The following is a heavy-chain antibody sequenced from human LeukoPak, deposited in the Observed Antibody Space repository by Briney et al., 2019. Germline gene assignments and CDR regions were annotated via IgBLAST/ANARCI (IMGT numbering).Heavy chain of an antibody. Sequence: PGGSLRLSCAASGFTFSSYEMNWVRRAPGKGLEWVSYISSSGSTIYYADSVKGRFTISRDNAKNSLYLQMNSLRAEDTAVYYCARLADYVWGSLDYWGQGTLVTVSS. CDR2: ISSSGSTI. J-gene: IGHJ4*02. D-gene: IGHD3-16*01. V-gene: IGHV3-48*03. CDR1: GFTFSSYE. CDR3: ARLADYVWGSLDY.